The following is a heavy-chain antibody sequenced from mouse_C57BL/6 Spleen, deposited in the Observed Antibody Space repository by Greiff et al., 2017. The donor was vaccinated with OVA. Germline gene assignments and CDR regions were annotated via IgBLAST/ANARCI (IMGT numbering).Heavy chain of an antibody. J-gene: IGHJ1*03. V-gene: IGHV1-9*01. D-gene: IGHD1-1*01. Sequence: QVQLKESGAELMKPGASVKLSCKATGYTFTGYWIEWVKQRPGHGLEWIGEILPGSGSTNYNEKFKGKATFTADTSSNTAYLHLSRLTTEDSAIYYCAMVYCGSLWYFDFWGTGTTVTVSS. CDR2: ILPGSGST. CDR3: AMVYCGSLWYFDF. CDR1: GYTFTGYW.